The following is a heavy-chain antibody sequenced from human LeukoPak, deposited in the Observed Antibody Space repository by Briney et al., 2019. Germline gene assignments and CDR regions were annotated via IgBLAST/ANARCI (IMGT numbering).Heavy chain of an antibody. D-gene: IGHD3-16*02. V-gene: IGHV1-18*01. CDR2: ISAYNGNT. CDR3: ARGAVGGVISTPYYYYGTDV. CDR1: GYTFTSYG. Sequence: ASVKVSCKASGYTFTSYGISWVRQAPGQGLEWMGWISAYNGNTNYAQKLQGRVTMTTDTSTSTAYMELRSLRSDDTAVYYCARGAVGGVISTPYYYYGTDVWGQGTTVTVSS. J-gene: IGHJ6*02.